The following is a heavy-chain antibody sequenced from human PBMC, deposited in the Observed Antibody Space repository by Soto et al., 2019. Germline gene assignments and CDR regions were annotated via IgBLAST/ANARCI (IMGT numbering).Heavy chain of an antibody. Sequence: GGSLRLSCAASGFTFSSYGMHWVRQAPGKGLEWVAVISYDGSNKYYADSVKGRFTISRDNSKNTLYLQMNSLRAEDTAVYYCAKDPMSGASDYWGQGTLVTVSS. V-gene: IGHV3-30*18. CDR1: GFTFSSYG. CDR3: AKDPMSGASDY. J-gene: IGHJ4*02. CDR2: ISYDGSNK.